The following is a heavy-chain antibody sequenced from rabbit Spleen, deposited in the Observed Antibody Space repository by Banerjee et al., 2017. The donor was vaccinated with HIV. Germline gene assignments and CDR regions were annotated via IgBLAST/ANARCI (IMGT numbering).Heavy chain of an antibody. Sequence: QEQLVESGGGLVQPGGSLKLSCKASGFDLNSYGVSWVRQAPGKGLEWIGCIYIGSGTTIYASWVNGRFTISKTSSTTVTLQMTGLTAADTATYFCARENGTLGSAIDLWGPGTLVTVS. CDR2: IYIGSGTT. J-gene: IGHJ6*01. CDR3: ARENGTLGSAIDL. D-gene: IGHD6-1*01. V-gene: IGHV1S45*01. CDR1: GFDLNSYG.